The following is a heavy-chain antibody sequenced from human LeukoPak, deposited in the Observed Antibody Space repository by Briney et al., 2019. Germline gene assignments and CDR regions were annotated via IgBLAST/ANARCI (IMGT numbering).Heavy chain of an antibody. J-gene: IGHJ5*02. CDR2: INHSGST. D-gene: IGHD3-3*01. Sequence: SETLSLTCAVYGGSFSGYYWSWIRQPPGKGLEWIGEINHSGSTNYNPSLKSRVTISVDTSKNQFSLKLSSVTAADTAVYYCARDGSPYDFWSGYSGSCWFDPWGQGTLVTVSS. V-gene: IGHV4-34*01. CDR1: GGSFSGYY. CDR3: ARDGSPYDFWSGYSGSCWFDP.